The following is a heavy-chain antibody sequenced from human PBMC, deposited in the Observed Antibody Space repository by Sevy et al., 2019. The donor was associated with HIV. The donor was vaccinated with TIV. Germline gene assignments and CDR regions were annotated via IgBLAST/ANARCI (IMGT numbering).Heavy chain of an antibody. D-gene: IGHD3-16*02. CDR1: GGSINTIAYY. V-gene: IGHV4-39*01. CDR3: TANYYCVRHLFHDFAWGSHRYRDAFDL. J-gene: IGHJ3*01. Sequence: SETLSLTCTVSGGSINTIAYYWGWVRQPPGKGLEWIGSISYSGSSYYNPSLKSRVTISVDTSKNQFSLNLSYVTAADTGTAADTANYYCVRHLFHDFAWGSHRYRDAFDLWGQWTLVTVSS. CDR2: ISYSGSS.